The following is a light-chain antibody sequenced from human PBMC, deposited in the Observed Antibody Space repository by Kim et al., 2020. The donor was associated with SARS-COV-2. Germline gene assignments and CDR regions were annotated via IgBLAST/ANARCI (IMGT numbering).Light chain of an antibody. CDR3: NSRDSSGNHLV. CDR2: GKN. J-gene: IGLJ3*02. CDR1: SLRSYY. Sequence: LGHTVRITCQGDSLRSYYASCYQQKPGQAPVLVIYGKNNRPSGIPDRFSGSSSGNTASLTITGAQAEDEADYYCNSRDSSGNHLVFGGGTQLTVL. V-gene: IGLV3-19*01.